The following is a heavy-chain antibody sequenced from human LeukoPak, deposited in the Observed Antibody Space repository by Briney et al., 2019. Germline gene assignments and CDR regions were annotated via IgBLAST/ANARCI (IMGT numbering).Heavy chain of an antibody. Sequence: SETLSLTCTVSGGSISSYYWSWIRQPPGKGLEWIGYIYYSGSTNYNPSLKSRVTISVDTSKNQFSLKLSSVTAADTAVYYCARSVGGCYYFDYWGQGTLVTVSS. CDR1: GGSISSYY. CDR2: IYYSGST. V-gene: IGHV4-59*01. CDR3: ARSVGGCYYFDY. D-gene: IGHD2-15*01. J-gene: IGHJ4*02.